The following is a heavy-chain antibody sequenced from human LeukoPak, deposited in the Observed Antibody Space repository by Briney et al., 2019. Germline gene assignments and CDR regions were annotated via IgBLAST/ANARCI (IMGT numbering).Heavy chain of an antibody. Sequence: PGGSLRLSCAASGFTFSSYWMHCVRQAPGKGLVWVSRINSDGSSTSYADSVKGRFTISRDSAKNTLYLQMNSLRAEDTAVYYCVRDGYSYGFMLAFDIWGLGTRVTVSS. D-gene: IGHD5-18*01. J-gene: IGHJ3*02. V-gene: IGHV3-74*01. CDR3: VRDGYSYGFMLAFDI. CDR2: INSDGSST. CDR1: GFTFSSYW.